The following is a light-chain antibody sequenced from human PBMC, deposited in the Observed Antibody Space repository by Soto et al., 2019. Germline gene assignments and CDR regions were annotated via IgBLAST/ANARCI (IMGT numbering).Light chain of an antibody. J-gene: IGKJ2*01. CDR2: GAS. CDR1: QSVSSN. CDR3: QQYNNWLYT. V-gene: IGKV3-15*01. Sequence: EIVMTQSPATLSVSPGERATLSCRASQSVSSNLAWYQQKPGQAPRLLIYGASTRATGIPARFSGSGSGTECTRTISSLQSEDFAVYYCQQYNNWLYTFGQGTKLEIK.